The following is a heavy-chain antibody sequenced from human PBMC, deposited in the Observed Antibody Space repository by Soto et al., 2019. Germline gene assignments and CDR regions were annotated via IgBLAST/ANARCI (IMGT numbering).Heavy chain of an antibody. J-gene: IGHJ5*02. Sequence: QVQLVQSGAEVKKPGASVKVSCKASGYTFTSYGISWVRQAPGQGLEWMGWISAYNGNTNYAQKRQGRGTMTTDTATSTAYMELRSLRSDDTAVYYCARDSGDSRGYYYRWFDPWGQGTLVTVSS. CDR1: GYTFTSYG. D-gene: IGHD3-22*01. V-gene: IGHV1-18*01. CDR3: ARDSGDSRGYYYRWFDP. CDR2: ISAYNGNT.